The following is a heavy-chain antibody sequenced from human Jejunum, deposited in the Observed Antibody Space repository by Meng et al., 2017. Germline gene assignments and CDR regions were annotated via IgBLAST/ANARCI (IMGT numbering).Heavy chain of an antibody. V-gene: IGHV3-33*01. Sequence: GESLKISCAASGFIFTAYGIHWVRQAPGKGLEWVAVIWHDGSRTSYGDSVRGRFTISRDDSKNTVYLQMNSLTADDTALYFCARDIGILREDHPSNYFEAGGQGTQVTGSS. J-gene: IGHJ5*01. CDR1: GFIFTAYG. CDR3: ARDIGILREDHPSNYFEA. CDR2: IWHDGSRT. D-gene: IGHD3-10*01.